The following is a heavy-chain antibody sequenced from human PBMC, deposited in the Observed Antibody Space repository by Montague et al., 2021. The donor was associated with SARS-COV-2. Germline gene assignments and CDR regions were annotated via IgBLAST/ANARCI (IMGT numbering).Heavy chain of an antibody. Sequence: SETLSLTCTVSGGSVSSGFYYWNWIRQTPGKGLEWIGHIYYTGSTNYHPSLKSRVTISVDASKTQFSLKLISVTAADTAVYYCARDTVLVPRVPDKWGQGVLVTVSS. V-gene: IGHV4-61*01. CDR1: GGSVSSGFYY. D-gene: IGHD2-15*01. CDR3: ARDTVLVPRVPDK. J-gene: IGHJ4*02. CDR2: IYYTGST.